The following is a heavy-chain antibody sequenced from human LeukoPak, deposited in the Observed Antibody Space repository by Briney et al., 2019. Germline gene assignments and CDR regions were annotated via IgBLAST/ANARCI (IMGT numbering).Heavy chain of an antibody. Sequence: GASVKVSCKASGYTFSTYTISWVRQAPGQGLEWMGWISPNNGRTNYAQRLQGRVTMTTDTSTSTAYMELRSLRSDDTAVYYCARDCDRSGYYCYWGQGTLVTVSS. CDR1: GYTFSTYT. V-gene: IGHV1-18*01. CDR3: ARDCDRSGYYCY. CDR2: ISPNNGRT. D-gene: IGHD3-22*01. J-gene: IGHJ4*02.